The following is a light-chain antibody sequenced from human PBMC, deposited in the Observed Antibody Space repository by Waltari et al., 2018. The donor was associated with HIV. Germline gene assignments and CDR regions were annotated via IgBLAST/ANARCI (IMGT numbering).Light chain of an antibody. CDR2: AAS. Sequence: AIQMTQSPSSLSASIGDRVTITCRASQGIRNDLGWYQQKPGKAPQLLIYAASSLRSGVPSRFSGSGSGTDFTLTFSSLQPEDFSTYYCLQDYTYPPLTFGGGTKVEIK. CDR3: LQDYTYPPLT. J-gene: IGKJ4*01. V-gene: IGKV1-6*01. CDR1: QGIRND.